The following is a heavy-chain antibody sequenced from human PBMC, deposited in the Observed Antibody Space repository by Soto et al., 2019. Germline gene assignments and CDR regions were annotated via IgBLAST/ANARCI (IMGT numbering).Heavy chain of an antibody. D-gene: IGHD6-6*01. J-gene: IGHJ3*02. V-gene: IGHV1-69*01. CDR3: ARSSLMRSSPWCAFDI. CDR2: IIPIFGTA. CDR1: GGTFSSYA. Sequence: QVQLVQSGAEVKKPGSSVKVSCKASGGTFSSYAISWVRQAPGQGLEWMGGIIPIFGTANYAQKFQGRVTITADESTSTAYMEMSSLRSEVTAVYYCARSSLMRSSPWCAFDIWGPGTMVTVSS.